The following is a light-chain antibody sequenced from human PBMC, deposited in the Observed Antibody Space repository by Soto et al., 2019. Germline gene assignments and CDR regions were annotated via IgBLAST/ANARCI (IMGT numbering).Light chain of an antibody. CDR3: QHYNNCPWT. CDR2: KAS. J-gene: IGKJ1*01. Sequence: ITTRHSPSILEKSVGXXVTITXRAIQIISSWLAWYQQKPGKAPNLLIHKASHLESGVPSRFSGSGSGTEFTLTISSLQPVHFATYYCQHYNNCPWTFGQLTK. CDR1: QIISSW. V-gene: IGKV1-5*03.